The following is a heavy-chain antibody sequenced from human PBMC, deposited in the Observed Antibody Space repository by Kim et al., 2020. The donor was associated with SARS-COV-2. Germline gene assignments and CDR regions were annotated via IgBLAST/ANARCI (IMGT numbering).Heavy chain of an antibody. V-gene: IGHV1-69*13. CDR2: IIHIFGTA. CDR3: ARASPEGSYYYYGMDV. CDR1: GGTFSSYA. J-gene: IGHJ6*02. Sequence: SVKVSCKASGGTFSSYAISWVRQAPGQGLEWMGGIIHIFGTANYAQKFQGRVTITADESTSTAYMELSSLRSEDTAVYYCARASPEGSYYYYGMDVWGQGTTVTVSS. D-gene: IGHD2-15*01.